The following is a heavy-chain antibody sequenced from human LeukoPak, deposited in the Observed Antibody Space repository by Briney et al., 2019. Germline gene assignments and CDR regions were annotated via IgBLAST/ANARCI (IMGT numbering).Heavy chain of an antibody. CDR1: GYSFTTYW. Sequence: GESLKISCKGSGYSFTTYWISWVRQMPGKGLEWMGRIAPSDSYTYYSPSFQGHVTISADKSINTAYLQWTSLRASDTAMSYCARRLASCGGDCYSFDYWGQGTLVTVSS. CDR2: IAPSDSYT. CDR3: ARRLASCGGDCYSFDY. D-gene: IGHD2-21*02. J-gene: IGHJ4*02. V-gene: IGHV5-10-1*01.